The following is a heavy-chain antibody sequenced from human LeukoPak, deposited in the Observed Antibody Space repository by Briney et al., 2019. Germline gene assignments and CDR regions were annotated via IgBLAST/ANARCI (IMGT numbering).Heavy chain of an antibody. J-gene: IGHJ4*02. CDR2: MNRNSGNT. CDR3: ARGSLQYGVDY. CDR1: GYTFTSYD. D-gene: IGHD4-17*01. Sequence: ASVKVSCKASGYTFTSYDINWVRQATGQGLEWMGWMNRNSGNTGYAQKFQGRVTMTRNTSISTAYTELSSLRSEDTAVYYCARGSLQYGVDYWGQGTLVTVSS. V-gene: IGHV1-8*01.